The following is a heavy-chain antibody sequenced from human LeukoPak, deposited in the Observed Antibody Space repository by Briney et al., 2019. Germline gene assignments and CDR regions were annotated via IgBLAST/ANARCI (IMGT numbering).Heavy chain of an antibody. V-gene: IGHV3-66*04. D-gene: IGHD6-19*01. J-gene: IGHJ4*02. CDR1: GFTFSSYS. CDR3: ARQKYSSGPDY. CDR2: IYSGGST. Sequence: LPGGSLRLSCAASGFTFSSYSMNWVRQAPGKGLEWVSVIYSGGSTYYADSVKGRFTISRDNSKNMLYLQMNSLRAEDTAVYYCARQKYSSGPDYWGQGTLVTVSS.